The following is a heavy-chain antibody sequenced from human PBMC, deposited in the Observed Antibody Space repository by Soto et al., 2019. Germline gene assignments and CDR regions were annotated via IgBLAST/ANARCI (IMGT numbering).Heavy chain of an antibody. D-gene: IGHD2-15*01. CDR1: GGSFSGYC. CDR2: INHSGST. CDR3: AHSRYCSGGSCYNSPLDY. V-gene: IGHV4-34*01. Sequence: PSETLSLTCAVYGGSFSGYCWSWIRQPPGKGLEWIGEINHSGSTNYNPSLKSRVTISVDTSKNQFSLKLSSVTAADTAVYYCAHSRYCSGGSCYNSPLDYWGQGTLVTVSS. J-gene: IGHJ4*02.